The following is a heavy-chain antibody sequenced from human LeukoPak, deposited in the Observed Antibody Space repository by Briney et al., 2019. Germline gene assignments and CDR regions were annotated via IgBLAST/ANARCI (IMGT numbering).Heavy chain of an antibody. V-gene: IGHV3-21*01. CDR2: ISSSSSYI. CDR3: ARVRGSYQELDY. Sequence: GGSLRLSCAASGFTFSSYSMNWVRQAPGKGLEWVSSISSSSSYIYYADSVKGRFTISRDNAKNSLYLQMNSLRAEDTAVFYCARVRGSYQELDYWSQGTLVTVSS. J-gene: IGHJ4*02. CDR1: GFTFSSYS. D-gene: IGHD1-26*01.